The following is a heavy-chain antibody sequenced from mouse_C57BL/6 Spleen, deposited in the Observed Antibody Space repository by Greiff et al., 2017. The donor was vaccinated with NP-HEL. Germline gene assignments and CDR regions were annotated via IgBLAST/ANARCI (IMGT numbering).Heavy chain of an antibody. CDR3: AGRSSNYWYFDV. CDR1: GYTFTSYW. J-gene: IGHJ1*03. Sequence: QVQLKQPGAELVKPGASVKMSCKASGYTFTSYWITWVKQRPGQGLEWIGDIYPGSGSTNYNEKFKSKATLTVDTSSSTAYMQLSSLTSEDSAVYYCAGRSSNYWYFDVWGTGTTVTVSS. CDR2: IYPGSGST. V-gene: IGHV1-55*01. D-gene: IGHD1-1*01.